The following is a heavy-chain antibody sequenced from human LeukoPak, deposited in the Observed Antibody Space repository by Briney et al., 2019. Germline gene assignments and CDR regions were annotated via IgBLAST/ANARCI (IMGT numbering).Heavy chain of an antibody. CDR3: AKDPGIAAAGTVGYFDC. V-gene: IGHV3-7*01. J-gene: IGHJ4*02. Sequence: GGSLRLFCAASGFTFSGDWMSWVRQAPGKGLEWVANIYEDGIAVFYVDSVRGRFTISRDNADNSLYLQINSLRADDSAVYYCAKDPGIAAAGTVGYFDCWGQGTLVTVSS. D-gene: IGHD6-13*01. CDR2: IYEDGIAV. CDR1: GFTFSGDW.